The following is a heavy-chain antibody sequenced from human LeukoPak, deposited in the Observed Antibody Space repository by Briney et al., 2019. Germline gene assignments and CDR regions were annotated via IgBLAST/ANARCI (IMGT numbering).Heavy chain of an antibody. D-gene: IGHD1-20*01. CDR1: GYTFTSYG. J-gene: IGHJ4*02. CDR3: ARVAPSNWNDVRYSDY. CDR2: INAYSGYT. Sequence: ASVKVSCKASGYTFTSYGISWVRQAPGQGLEWMGWINAYSGYTNYAQKLQGRVTMTTDTSTSTAYMELRSLRSDDTAVYYCARVAPSNWNDVRYSDYWGQGTLVTVSS. V-gene: IGHV1-18*01.